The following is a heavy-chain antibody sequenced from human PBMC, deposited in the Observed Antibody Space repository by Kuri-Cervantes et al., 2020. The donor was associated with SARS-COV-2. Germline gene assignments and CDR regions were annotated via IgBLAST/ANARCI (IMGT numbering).Heavy chain of an antibody. CDR3: TRSPRITIFGVVNRFDY. V-gene: IGHV3-49*04. CDR1: GFTFSNYA. J-gene: IGHJ4*02. CDR2: IRSKAYGGTT. Sequence: GGSLRLSCAASGFTFSNYAMSWVRQAPGKGLEWVGFIRSKAYGGTTEYAASVKGRFTISRDDSKSIAYLQMNSLKTEDTAVYYCTRSPRITIFGVVNRFDYWGQGTLVTVSS. D-gene: IGHD3-3*01.